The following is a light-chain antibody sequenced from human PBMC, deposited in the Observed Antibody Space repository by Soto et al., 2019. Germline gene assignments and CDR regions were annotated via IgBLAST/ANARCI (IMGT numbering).Light chain of an antibody. J-gene: IGLJ3*02. CDR2: RDN. V-gene: IGLV1-47*01. CDR1: SSNIGSNY. Sequence: QSVLTQPPSASGTPGQRVTISCSGSSSNIGSNYVYWYQQLPGTAPKLLIYRDNERPSGVPDRFSGSKSGTSASLAISGLRSEDEAAYYCATWDDSLTSPRVFGGGTKLTVL. CDR3: ATWDDSLTSPRV.